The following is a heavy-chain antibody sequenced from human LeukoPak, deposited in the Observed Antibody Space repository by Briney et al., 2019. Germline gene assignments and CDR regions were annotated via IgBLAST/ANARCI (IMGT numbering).Heavy chain of an antibody. CDR3: ARHLSQGDGNKRGFDY. J-gene: IGHJ4*02. CDR1: GGSISSRPYD. CDR2: ISSSGST. V-gene: IGHV4-39*01. D-gene: IGHD5-24*01. Sequence: SETLSLTCTVSGGSISSRPYDWGWIRQPPGKGLEYIGSISSSGSTYYNPSLQSRVTISVDASKNQFSLNLGSVTAAEAAVYYCARHLSQGDGNKRGFDYWGQGTLVTVSS.